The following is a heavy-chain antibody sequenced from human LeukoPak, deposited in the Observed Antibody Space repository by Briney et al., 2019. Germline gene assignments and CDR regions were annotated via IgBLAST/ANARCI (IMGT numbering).Heavy chain of an antibody. Sequence: ASVKVSCKASGYTFTSYGISWVRQAPGQGLEWIGWISAYNGDTNYAQQLQGRVTMTTDTSTSTAYMELRSLRSDDTAVYYCAREYTVTSPWKYWGQGTLVTVSS. D-gene: IGHD4-17*01. CDR2: ISAYNGDT. CDR1: GYTFTSYG. V-gene: IGHV1-18*01. J-gene: IGHJ4*02. CDR3: AREYTVTSPWKY.